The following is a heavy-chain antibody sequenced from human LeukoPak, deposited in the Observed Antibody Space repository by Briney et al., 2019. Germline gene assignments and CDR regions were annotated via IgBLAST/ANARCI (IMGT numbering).Heavy chain of an antibody. CDR1: GFTLSNHW. CDR2: VNRDGSET. J-gene: IGHJ6*02. V-gene: IGHV3-7*03. CDR3: ARNNGMDV. Sequence: GGSLRLSCAASGFTLSNHWMTWVRQVPGRGPEWVANVNRDGSETYYLDSVKGRFTISKDNAKNSLYLQMNSLRAEDAALYHCARNNGMDVWGQGTTVIVSS.